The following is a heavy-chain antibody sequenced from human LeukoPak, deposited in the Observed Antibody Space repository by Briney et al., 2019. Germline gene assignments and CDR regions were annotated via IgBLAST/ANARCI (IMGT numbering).Heavy chain of an antibody. Sequence: PSETLSLTCTVSGGSISSYYWSWIRQPAGKGLEWIGRIYTSGSTNYNPSLKSRVTMSVDTSKNQFSLKLSSVTAADTAVYYCARDGTYSSSWYYYYYYMDVWGKGTTVTISS. V-gene: IGHV4-4*07. CDR1: GGSISSYY. CDR2: IYTSGST. D-gene: IGHD6-13*01. CDR3: ARDGTYSSSWYYYYYYMDV. J-gene: IGHJ6*03.